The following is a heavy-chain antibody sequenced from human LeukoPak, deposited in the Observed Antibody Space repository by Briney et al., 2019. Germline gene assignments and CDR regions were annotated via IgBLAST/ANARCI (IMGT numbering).Heavy chain of an antibody. J-gene: IGHJ4*02. Sequence: GESLRLSCAASGFTFSNHGMNWVRQAPGKGLEWVSGISPSGDITYYADSVKGRFTISRDNARNSLYLQMNSLRAEDTAVYYCARAGYSSSWYVYWGQGTLVTVSS. V-gene: IGHV3-48*01. CDR3: ARAGYSSSWYVY. D-gene: IGHD6-13*01. CDR2: ISPSGDIT. CDR1: GFTFSNHG.